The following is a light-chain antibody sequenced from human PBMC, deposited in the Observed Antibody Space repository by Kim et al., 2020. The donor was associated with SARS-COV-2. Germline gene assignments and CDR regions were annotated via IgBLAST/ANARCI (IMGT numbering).Light chain of an antibody. CDR2: GAS. V-gene: IGKV3-20*01. J-gene: IGKJ1*01. Sequence: SPGVRATLSCRSSKSVSSSYLACSQQKPGQPPRLLIYGASSRATVITDMFSGSASRTDFTLTISRLEPEDFAVYYCQQYGSSPPTFGQGTKVEIK. CDR1: KSVSSSY. CDR3: QQYGSSPPT.